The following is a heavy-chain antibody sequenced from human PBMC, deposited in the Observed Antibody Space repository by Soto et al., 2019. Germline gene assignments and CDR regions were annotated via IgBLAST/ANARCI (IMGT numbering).Heavy chain of an antibody. CDR2: IKQDESEK. D-gene: IGHD6-6*01. CDR1: GFTFSSYW. J-gene: IGHJ3*02. V-gene: IGHV3-7*03. CDR3: ARRAFGSSRSFDI. Sequence: PGGSLRLSCAASGFTFSSYWMSWVRQAPGKGLEWVANIKQDESEKNYLDSVKGRFTISRDNAKNSLYLQMNSLRAEDTALYYCARRAFGSSRSFDIWGQGTMVTVSS.